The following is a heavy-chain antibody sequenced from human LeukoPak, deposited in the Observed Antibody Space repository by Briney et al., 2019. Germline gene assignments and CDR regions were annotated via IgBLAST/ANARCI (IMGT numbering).Heavy chain of an antibody. V-gene: IGHV4-59*08. CDR3: ARHDVVPVIRRGFDF. Sequence: AQTQSLTCTLAGPSVSMYYSSWIRLPPGGWLEWLCYIFYSGTNLYSPSLKSRFTISVNTSENKFSLKLSSVTAADTAVYYCARHDVVPVIRRGFDFWGQGILVTVS. CDR2: IFYSGTN. D-gene: IGHD2-21*02. J-gene: IGHJ4*02. CDR1: GPSVSMYY.